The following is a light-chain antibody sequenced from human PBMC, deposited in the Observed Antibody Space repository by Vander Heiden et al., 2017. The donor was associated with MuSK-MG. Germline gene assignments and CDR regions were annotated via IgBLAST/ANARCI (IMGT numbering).Light chain of an antibody. CDR1: SSDVGDYNY. V-gene: IGLV2-8*01. CDR2: EVN. Sequence: QSALTQPPSASGSPGQSVTISCTGTSSDVGDYNYVSWYQQHPGKVLNLIIYEVNRRPSGVPDRFSGSKSGNTASLTVSGLQAEDEADYYCSSYAGSNNLIFGGGTKLTV. J-gene: IGLJ2*01. CDR3: SSYAGSNNLI.